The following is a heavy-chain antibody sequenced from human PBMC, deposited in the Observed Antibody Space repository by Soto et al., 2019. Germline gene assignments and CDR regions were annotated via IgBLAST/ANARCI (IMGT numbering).Heavy chain of an antibody. CDR2: IVPLFGTT. J-gene: IGHJ3*02. CDR1: GGTFSSYT. V-gene: IGHV1-69*01. D-gene: IGHD6-6*01. Sequence: QVQLVQSGAEVKKPGSSVKVSCKASGGTFSSYTFSWVRQAPGQGLEWMGGIVPLFGTTNDAKIFQGRVTISADESTSTVYMELSSLRSEDSAMYYCARDGDVTPTRRIGAFDIWGQGTVITVSS. CDR3: ARDGDVTPTRRIGAFDI.